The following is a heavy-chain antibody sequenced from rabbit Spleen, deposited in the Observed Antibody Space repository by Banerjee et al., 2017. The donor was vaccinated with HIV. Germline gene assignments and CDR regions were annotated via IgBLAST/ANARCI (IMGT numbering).Heavy chain of an antibody. D-gene: IGHD6-1*01. J-gene: IGHJ4*01. Sequence: QEQLVESGGGLVQPEGSLTLTCTASGFSLSSNYYMCWVRQAPGKGLEWIACIDAGSSSSTYYASWAKGRFTISKTSSTTVTLQMTSLTAADTATYFCARDDGSYDYIDGYFNLWGPGTLVTVS. CDR1: GFSLSSNYY. V-gene: IGHV1S45*01. CDR3: ARDDGSYDYIDGYFNL. CDR2: IDAGSSSST.